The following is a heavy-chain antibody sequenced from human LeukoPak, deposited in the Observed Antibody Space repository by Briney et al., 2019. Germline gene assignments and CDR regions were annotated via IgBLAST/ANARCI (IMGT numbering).Heavy chain of an antibody. V-gene: IGHV3-23*01. CDR1: GFTFSSYA. CDR2: ISESGGST. Sequence: GGSLRLSCAASGFTFSSYAMSWVRQAPGKGLEWVSTISESGGSTYYADSVKGRFTISRDNSKNTLYLQMNSLRAEDTAVYHCARSPRDSSGSYYSAFDMWGQGTMVTVSA. CDR3: ARSPRDSSGSYYSAFDM. D-gene: IGHD3-22*01. J-gene: IGHJ3*02.